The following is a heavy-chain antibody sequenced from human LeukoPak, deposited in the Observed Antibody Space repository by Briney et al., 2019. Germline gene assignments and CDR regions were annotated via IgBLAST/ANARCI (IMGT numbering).Heavy chain of an antibody. CDR3: ARAPSSGWSNFDY. V-gene: IGHV4-59*01. CDR2: IYYSGST. Sequence: SETLSLTCTVSGGSISSYYWSWIRQPPGKGLEWIGYIYYSGSTNYNPSLKSRVTISVDTSKNQFSLKLSSVTAADTAVYYCARAPSSGWSNFDYWGQGTLVTVPS. J-gene: IGHJ4*02. D-gene: IGHD6-19*01. CDR1: GGSISSYY.